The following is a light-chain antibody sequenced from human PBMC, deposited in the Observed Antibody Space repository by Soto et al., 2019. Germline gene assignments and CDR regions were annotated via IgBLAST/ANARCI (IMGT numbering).Light chain of an antibody. CDR3: LQYGSSPPWT. Sequence: EIALTQSPGTLSLSPGERATLSCRASESVSSSYLAWYQQKPGQAPRLLIFGASSRATGTPDRFSGSGSGTDFTLTISRLEPEDFAVYYCLQYGSSPPWTFGQGTEVEIK. J-gene: IGKJ1*01. CDR1: ESVSSSY. CDR2: GAS. V-gene: IGKV3-20*01.